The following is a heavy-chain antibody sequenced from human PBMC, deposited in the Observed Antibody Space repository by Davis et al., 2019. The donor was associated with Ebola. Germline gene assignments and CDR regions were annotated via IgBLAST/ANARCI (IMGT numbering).Heavy chain of an antibody. CDR3: ARGNYGDIDY. Sequence: ASVKVSCKASGYTFTTYAMNWVRQAPGQGLEWMGWINTNTGNPTYAQGFTGRFVISLDTSVSTAYLQIRSLKAEDTAVYYCARGNYGDIDYWGQGTLVTVSS. J-gene: IGHJ4*02. CDR2: INTNTGNP. V-gene: IGHV7-4-1*02. D-gene: IGHD4-17*01. CDR1: GYTFTTYA.